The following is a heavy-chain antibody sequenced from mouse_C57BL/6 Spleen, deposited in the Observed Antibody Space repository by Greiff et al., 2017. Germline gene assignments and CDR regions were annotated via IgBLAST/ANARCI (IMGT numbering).Heavy chain of an antibody. CDR2: ISSGSSTI. CDR1: GFTFSDYG. CDR3: ARSTTVVAHYYAMDY. J-gene: IGHJ4*01. D-gene: IGHD1-1*01. Sequence: EVQRVESGGGLVKPGGSLKLSCAASGFTFSDYGMHWVRQAPEKGLEWVAYISSGSSTIYYADTVKGRFTISRDNAKNTLFLQMTSLRSEDTAMYYCARSTTVVAHYYAMDYWGQGTSVTVSS. V-gene: IGHV5-17*01.